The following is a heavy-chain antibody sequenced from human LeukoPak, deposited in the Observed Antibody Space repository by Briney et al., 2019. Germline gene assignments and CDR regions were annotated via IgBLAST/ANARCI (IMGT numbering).Heavy chain of an antibody. Sequence: GGSLRLSCVASGITFNNYGMHWVRQAPGKGLEWVAFIRYDGSDKYYADSVKGRFTISRDNSKNTVYLQMNSLRPEDTAIYYCAKATAVQTSFDYWGQGTLVTVSS. D-gene: IGHD1-1*01. CDR2: IRYDGSDK. J-gene: IGHJ4*02. CDR3: AKATAVQTSFDY. CDR1: GITFNNYG. V-gene: IGHV3-30*02.